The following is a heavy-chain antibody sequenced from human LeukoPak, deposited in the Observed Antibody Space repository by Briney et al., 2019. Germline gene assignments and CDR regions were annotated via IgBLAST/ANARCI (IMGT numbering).Heavy chain of an antibody. CDR3: ARSSIAVAHDAFDI. CDR1: GGSITTTGYY. J-gene: IGHJ3*02. D-gene: IGHD6-19*01. CDR2: IQNSVTN. V-gene: IGHV4-39*07. Sequence: SETLSLTCSVSGGSITTTGYYWGWIRQSPGKGLEWIGNIQNSVTNFYNPSLRSRVTMYVDTSKNQFSLKLSSVTAADTAVYYCARSSIAVAHDAFDIWGQGTMVTVSS.